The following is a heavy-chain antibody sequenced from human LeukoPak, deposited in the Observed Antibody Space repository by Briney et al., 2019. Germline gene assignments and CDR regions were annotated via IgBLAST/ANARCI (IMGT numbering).Heavy chain of an antibody. CDR3: ARELIVVVPGARGGYYYHGMDV. D-gene: IGHD2-2*01. CDR2: IWYDGSNK. V-gene: IGHV3-33*08. J-gene: IGHJ6*04. CDR1: GFTFSSYA. Sequence: GGSLRLSCAASGFTFSSYAMSWVRQAPGKGLEWVAVIWYDGSNKYYGDSVKGRFTISRDNSKNTLYLQMNSLRAEDTAVYYCARELIVVVPGARGGYYYHGMDVWGKGTTVTVSS.